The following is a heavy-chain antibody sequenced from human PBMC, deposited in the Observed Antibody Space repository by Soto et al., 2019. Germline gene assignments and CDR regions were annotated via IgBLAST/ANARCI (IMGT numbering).Heavy chain of an antibody. J-gene: IGHJ6*02. CDR2: ISTRSTYT. D-gene: IGHD2-21*01. CDR1: GFIFSDYY. CDR3: ARDLAWKRVKLWRYYYGIDV. V-gene: IGHV3-11*06. Sequence: QVLLVESGGGLVKAGGSLRLSCAASGFIFSDYYMSWVRQTPGKGLEWISYISTRSTYTNYADSVKGRFTISRDNTKNYLYLQMDSLRVEDTGVYYCARDLAWKRVKLWRYYYGIDVWGQGTTVTVSS.